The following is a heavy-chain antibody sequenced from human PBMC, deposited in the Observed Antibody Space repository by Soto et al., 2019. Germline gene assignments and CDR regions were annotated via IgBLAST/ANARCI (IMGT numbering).Heavy chain of an antibody. V-gene: IGHV3-15*07. Sequence: GGSLRLSCAASGFTFSNAWMNWVRQAPGKGLEWVGRIKSKTDGGTTDYAAPVKGRFTISRDDSKNTLYLQMNSLKTEDTAVYYCTTDFEDRDYYYYGMDVWGQGTTVTVSS. CDR1: GFTFSNAW. CDR2: IKSKTDGGTT. CDR3: TTDFEDRDYYYYGMDV. D-gene: IGHD3-9*01. J-gene: IGHJ6*02.